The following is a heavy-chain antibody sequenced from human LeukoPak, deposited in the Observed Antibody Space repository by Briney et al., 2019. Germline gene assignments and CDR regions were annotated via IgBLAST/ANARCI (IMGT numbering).Heavy chain of an antibody. D-gene: IGHD3-3*01. V-gene: IGHV4-39*07. Sequence: PSETLSLTCTVSGGSISSSSYYWGWIRQPPGKGLEWIGSIYYGGSTYYNPSLKSRVTISVDTSKNQFSLKLSSVTAADTAVYYCARTYYDFWSGYLSDAFDIWGQGTMVTVSS. CDR3: ARTYYDFWSGYLSDAFDI. J-gene: IGHJ3*02. CDR2: IYYGGST. CDR1: GGSISSSSYY.